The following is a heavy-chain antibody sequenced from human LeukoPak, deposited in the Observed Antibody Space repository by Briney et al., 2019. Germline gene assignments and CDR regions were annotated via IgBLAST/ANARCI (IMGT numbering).Heavy chain of an antibody. J-gene: IGHJ4*02. D-gene: IGHD6-19*01. Sequence: ASVKVSCKASGYTFTNYDISWVRHATGQGLEWMGWMNPNSGLEGYVQKFQGRFTMSRDTSISTAYMELSSLRSEDTAVYYCARGSWESGCMDWGQGTLVTVSS. CDR2: MNPNSGLE. CDR3: ARGSWESGCMD. V-gene: IGHV1-8*02. CDR1: GYTFTNYD.